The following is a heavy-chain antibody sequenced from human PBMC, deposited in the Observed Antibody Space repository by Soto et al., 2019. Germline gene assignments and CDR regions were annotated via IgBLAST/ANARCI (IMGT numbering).Heavy chain of an antibody. CDR2: IIPMFGTA. Sequence: QVQLVQSGAEVKKPESSVKVSCKAPGGTFSTYAISWVRQAPGQGLEWMGGIIPMFGTANYAQRFQDRVTGTADESTNTVYMELRSLRSEDTAGYFCASGIQLWLRRINNGYSGWGQGTLVTVSS. CDR3: ASGIQLWLRRINNGYSG. J-gene: IGHJ4*02. D-gene: IGHD5-18*01. CDR1: GGTFSTYA. V-gene: IGHV1-69*12.